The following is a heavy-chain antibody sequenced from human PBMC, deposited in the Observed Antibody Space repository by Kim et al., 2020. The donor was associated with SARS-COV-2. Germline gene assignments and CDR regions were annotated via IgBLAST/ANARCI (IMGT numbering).Heavy chain of an antibody. D-gene: IGHD6-13*01. Sequence: ASVKVSCKASGYTFASYGFSWVRQAPGQGLEWMGWISTFSVNTNYAQKFQGRVTLTTDTSTSTAYMELRSLRSDDTAVYYCARDKEQIVAAGSGYWGQGT. J-gene: IGHJ4*02. CDR1: GYTFASYG. CDR3: ARDKEQIVAAGSGY. CDR2: ISTFSVNT. V-gene: IGHV1-18*04.